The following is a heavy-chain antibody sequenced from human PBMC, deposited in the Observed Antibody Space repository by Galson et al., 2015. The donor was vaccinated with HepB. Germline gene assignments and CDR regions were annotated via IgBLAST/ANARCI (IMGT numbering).Heavy chain of an antibody. CDR2: TI. CDR3: ARWALYTSGWNYFDY. V-gene: IGHV3-48*01. D-gene: IGHD6-19*01. Sequence: TIYYADSVKGRFTISRDNAKNSLYLQMNSLRAEDTAVYYCARWALYTSGWNYFDYWGQGTLVTVSS. J-gene: IGHJ4*02.